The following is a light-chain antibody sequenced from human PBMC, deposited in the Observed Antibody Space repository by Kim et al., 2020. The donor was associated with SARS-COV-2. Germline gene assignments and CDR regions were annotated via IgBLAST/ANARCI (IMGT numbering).Light chain of an antibody. CDR3: QAWDSSTKA. J-gene: IGLJ1*01. Sequence: SYELTQPPSVSVSPGQTASITCSGDKLGDKYACWYQQKPGQSPVLVIYQDSKRPSGIPERFSGSNSGNTATLTISGIKAMDEADYYCQAWDSSTKAFGTG. CDR2: QDS. CDR1: KLGDKY. V-gene: IGLV3-1*01.